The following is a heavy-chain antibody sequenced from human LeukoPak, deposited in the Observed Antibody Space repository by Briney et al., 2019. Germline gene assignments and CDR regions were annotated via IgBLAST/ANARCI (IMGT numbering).Heavy chain of an antibody. J-gene: IGHJ4*02. D-gene: IGHD7-27*01. CDR3: ARAIRTGLGIGSFDG. CDR1: GYSISNGYF. Sequence: SETLSLSCTVSGYSISNGYFWGWIRQPPGKGLECIGTIYHSGSIYYNPSLKGRVTISVDTSKNQFSLKLNSLTAADTAVYYCARAIRTGLGIGSFDGWGQGTLVTVSS. V-gene: IGHV4-38-2*02. CDR2: IYHSGSI.